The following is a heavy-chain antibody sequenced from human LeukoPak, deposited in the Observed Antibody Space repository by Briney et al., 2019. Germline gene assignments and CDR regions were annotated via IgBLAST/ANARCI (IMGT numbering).Heavy chain of an antibody. CDR1: GGSMSSYY. CDR3: AREWNSGLLH. J-gene: IGHJ1*01. Sequence: PSETLSLTCTVSGGSMSSYYWSWIRQPPGRGLEWIGYIYYSGSTKYNPSLKSRVTISVDKSKNQFSLKLSSVTAADTAVYYCAREWNSGLLHWGQGTLVTVSS. D-gene: IGHD1/OR15-1a*01. CDR2: IYYSGST. V-gene: IGHV4-59*12.